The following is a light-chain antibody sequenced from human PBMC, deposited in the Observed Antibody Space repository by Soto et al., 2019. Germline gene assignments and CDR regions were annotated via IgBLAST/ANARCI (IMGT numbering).Light chain of an antibody. J-gene: IGKJ5*01. Sequence: DILMTQSPDSLALSLGERATINCKSSQSVLYSSNNKNYLAWYQQKPRRPPKLLIYWASTRESGVPDRFSGSGSGTDFTLTISSLQAEDVAVYYCQQYYSNSITFGQGTRLEIK. CDR3: QQYYSNSIT. V-gene: IGKV4-1*01. CDR1: QSVLYSSNNKNY. CDR2: WAS.